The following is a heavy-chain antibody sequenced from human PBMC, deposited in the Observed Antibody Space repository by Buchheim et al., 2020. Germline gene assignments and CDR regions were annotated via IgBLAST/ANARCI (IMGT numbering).Heavy chain of an antibody. Sequence: QVQLVQSGAEVKKPGASVKISCKASGYTFTSYYMHWVRQAPGQGLEWMGIINPSGGSTYYAQKFQGRVTMTRDTSTSTVYMELSSLRSEDTAVYYCARDWELYSSSLLRRGWFDPWGQGTL. J-gene: IGHJ5*02. CDR3: ARDWELYSSSLLRRGWFDP. D-gene: IGHD2-2*01. CDR2: INPSGGST. CDR1: GYTFTSYY. V-gene: IGHV1-46*01.